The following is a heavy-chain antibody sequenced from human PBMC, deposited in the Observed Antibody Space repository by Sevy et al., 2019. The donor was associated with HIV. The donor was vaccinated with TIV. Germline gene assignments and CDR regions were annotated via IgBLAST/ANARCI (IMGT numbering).Heavy chain of an antibody. CDR3: ASEKEQLVLWPYYGMDV. J-gene: IGHJ6*02. CDR1: GLRFSNYN. V-gene: IGHV3-21*01. D-gene: IGHD6-13*01. Sequence: GGSLRLSCAASGLRFSNYNMNWVRQAPGQGLEWVACIINSSSYIYYLDSVKGRFTISRDNAKNSLYLQMNSLRAEDTAVYYCASEKEQLVLWPYYGMDVWGQGTTVTVSS. CDR2: IINSSSYI.